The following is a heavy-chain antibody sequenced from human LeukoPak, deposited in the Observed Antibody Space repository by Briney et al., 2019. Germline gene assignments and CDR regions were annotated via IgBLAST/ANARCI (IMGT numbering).Heavy chain of an antibody. CDR1: GFTFSGYS. J-gene: IGHJ4*02. Sequence: PGGSLRLSCAASGFTFSGYSMDWVRQAPGKGLEWVSSITSSSTYIYYADSVKGRFTVSRDNAKNSLYLQMNSLRAEDTALYYCTRTYGSGSYSPYWGQGTLVTVSS. D-gene: IGHD3-10*01. CDR2: ITSSSTYI. V-gene: IGHV3-21*01. CDR3: TRTYGSGSYSPY.